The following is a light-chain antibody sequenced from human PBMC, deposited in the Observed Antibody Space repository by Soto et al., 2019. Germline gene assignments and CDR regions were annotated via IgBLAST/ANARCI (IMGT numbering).Light chain of an antibody. V-gene: IGLV2-14*01. Sequence: QSALTQPASVSGSPGQSITISCTGSSSDVGDYNYVSWYQQHPGKAPKLMIYEVNDRPSGVSNRLSGSKSGNTASLTISGLQGEDEDDYYCSSYTSSNTILFGGGTELTVL. CDR3: SSYTSSNTIL. CDR2: EVN. CDR1: SSDVGDYNY. J-gene: IGLJ2*01.